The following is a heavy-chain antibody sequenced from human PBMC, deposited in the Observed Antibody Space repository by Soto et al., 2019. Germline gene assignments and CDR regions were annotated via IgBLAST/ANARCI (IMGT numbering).Heavy chain of an antibody. D-gene: IGHD5-12*01. CDR1: GFTFSSYS. Sequence: EVQLVESGGGLVKPGGSLRLSCAASGFTFSSYSMNWVRQAPGKGLEWVSSISSSSSYIYYADSVKGRFTISRDNVKNALYLQMNSLRAEDTAVYYCARAGYSGCDGDYWGQGTLVTVSS. CDR3: ARAGYSGCDGDY. CDR2: ISSSSSYI. V-gene: IGHV3-21*01. J-gene: IGHJ4*02.